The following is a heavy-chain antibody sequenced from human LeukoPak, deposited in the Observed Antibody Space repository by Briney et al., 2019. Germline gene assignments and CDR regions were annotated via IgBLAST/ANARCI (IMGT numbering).Heavy chain of an antibody. CDR3: ARDKEDYYDSSGYMGY. V-gene: IGHV3-30-3*01. D-gene: IGHD3-22*01. CDR2: ISYDGSNK. CDR1: GFTFSSYA. Sequence: GGSLRLSCAASGFTFSSYAMHWVRQAPGKGLEWVAVISYDGSNKYYADSVKGRFTISRDNSKNTLYLQMNSLRAEDTAVYYCARDKEDYYDSSGYMGYWGQGTLVTVSS. J-gene: IGHJ4*02.